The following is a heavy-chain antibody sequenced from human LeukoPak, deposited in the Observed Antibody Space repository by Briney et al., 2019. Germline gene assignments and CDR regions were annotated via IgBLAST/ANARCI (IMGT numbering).Heavy chain of an antibody. CDR2: ISHDGSNK. V-gene: IGHV3-30-3*01. D-gene: IGHD3-22*01. Sequence: GRSLRLSCAASGFTFSSSAMHWVRQAPGKGLECVALISHDGSNKYYADSVKGRFTISRDNSKNTLYLQMNSLRAEDTAVYYCARVRLTYYYDSSGYPDAFDIWGQGTMVTVSS. J-gene: IGHJ3*02. CDR1: GFTFSSSA. CDR3: ARVRLTYYYDSSGYPDAFDI.